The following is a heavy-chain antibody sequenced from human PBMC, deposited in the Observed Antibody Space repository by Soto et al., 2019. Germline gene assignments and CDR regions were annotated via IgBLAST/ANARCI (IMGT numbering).Heavy chain of an antibody. CDR1: GYTFTSCY. CDR3: ARAQRVDYYDSSGYYSGY. CDR2: INPSGGST. Sequence: ASVKVSCKASGYTFTSCYMHWLRQAPGQGLEWMGIINPSGGSTSYAQKFQGRVTMTRDTSTSTVYMELSSLRSEDTAVYYCARAQRVDYYDSSGYYSGYWGQGTLVTVSS. D-gene: IGHD3-22*01. V-gene: IGHV1-46*01. J-gene: IGHJ4*02.